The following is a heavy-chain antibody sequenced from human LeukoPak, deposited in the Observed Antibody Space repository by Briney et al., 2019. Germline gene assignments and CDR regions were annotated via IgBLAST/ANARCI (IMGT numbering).Heavy chain of an antibody. V-gene: IGHV3-23*01. CDR1: GFTFSTSA. CDR3: ARGGNFDWLSMNWFDP. D-gene: IGHD3-9*01. CDR2: ISASGDRT. Sequence: PGGSLRLSCAASGFTFSTSAMSWVRQAPGKGLEWVSAISASGDRTYYADSVRGRFTISRDTSKNTLYLQLNSLRAEDTAVYYCARGGNFDWLSMNWFDPWGQGTLVTVSS. J-gene: IGHJ5*02.